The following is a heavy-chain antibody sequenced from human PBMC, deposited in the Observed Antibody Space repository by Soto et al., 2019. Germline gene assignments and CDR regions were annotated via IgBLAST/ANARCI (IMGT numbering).Heavy chain of an antibody. V-gene: IGHV4-59*01. CDR2: IYYTGLT. Sequence: SETLSLTCSISGVSMSSYYWSWIRQPPGKGLEWIGNIYYTGLTNYNPSLKSRVTISLDRSKTQFSLKLSSVTAADTAAYFCARSSVLTWFDPWGPGTLVTVSS. CDR1: GVSMSSYY. J-gene: IGHJ5*02. CDR3: ARSSVLTWFDP.